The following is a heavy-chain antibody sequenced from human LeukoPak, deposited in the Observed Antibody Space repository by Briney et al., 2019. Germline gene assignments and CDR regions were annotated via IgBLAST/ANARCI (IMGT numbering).Heavy chain of an antibody. J-gene: IGHJ4*02. CDR1: GFTFSSYS. V-gene: IGHV3-48*04. CDR2: ISSSSSTI. CDR3: ARVTSGLDY. Sequence: GGSLRLSCAASGFTFSSYSMNWVRQAPGKGLEWISYISSSSSTIYYADSVKGRFTLSRDNAKNSLYLQMNSLRAEDTAVYYCARVTSGLDYWGQGTLVTVSS.